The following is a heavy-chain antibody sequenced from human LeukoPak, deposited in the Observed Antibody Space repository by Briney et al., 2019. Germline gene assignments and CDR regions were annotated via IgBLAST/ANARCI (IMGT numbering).Heavy chain of an antibody. CDR2: GYPGDSDT. CDR1: GYSFTSYW. J-gene: IGHJ4*02. V-gene: IGHV5-51*01. CDR3: ARGYCSSSSCHFDY. D-gene: IGHD2-2*01. Sequence: ASVKVSCKASGYSFTSYWIGWVRQMPGKGLEWMGIGYPGDSDTRYSPSFQGQVTISADRSITTAYLQWSSLKASDTATYYCARGYCSSSSCHFDYWGQGTLVTVSS.